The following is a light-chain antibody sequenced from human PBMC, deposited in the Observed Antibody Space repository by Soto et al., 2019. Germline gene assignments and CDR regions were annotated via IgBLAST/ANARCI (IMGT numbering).Light chain of an antibody. J-gene: IGLJ2*01. V-gene: IGLV1-44*01. CDR3: AAWDASLNGVV. CDR1: SSNIGSNP. CDR2: SNN. Sequence: QSVLTQAPSASGTPGQRVTISCSGSSSNIGSNPVNWYQQLPGTAPKVLIYSNNQRPSGVPDRFSGSQSGTSSSLAISGLQSEDEADYYCAAWDASLNGVVFGGGTKLTVL.